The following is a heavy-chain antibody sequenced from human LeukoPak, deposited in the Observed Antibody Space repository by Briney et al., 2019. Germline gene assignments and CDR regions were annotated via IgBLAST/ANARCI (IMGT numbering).Heavy chain of an antibody. J-gene: IGHJ2*01. V-gene: IGHV3-23*01. CDR1: GFTFSSYA. Sequence: GGSLRLSCAASGFTFSSYAMSWVRQAPGKGLEWVSAISGSGGSTYYADSVKGRFTISRDNSKNTLYLQMNSLRAEDTAVYYCAKDVVMKGSGWWYFDLWGRGTLVTVSS. CDR2: ISGSGGST. CDR3: AKDVVMKGSGWWYFDL. D-gene: IGHD6-19*01.